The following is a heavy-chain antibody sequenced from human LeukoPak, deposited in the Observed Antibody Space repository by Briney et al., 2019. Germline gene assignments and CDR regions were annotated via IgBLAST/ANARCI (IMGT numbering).Heavy chain of an antibody. V-gene: IGHV3-21*01. CDR3: ARDLQYSSGGWGYYYGMDV. D-gene: IGHD6-25*01. J-gene: IGHJ6*02. CDR2: ISSSSSYI. CDR1: GFTFSSYS. Sequence: GGSLRLSCAASGFTFSSYSMNWVRQAPGKGLEWVSSISSSSSYIYYADSVKGRFTISRDNAKNSLYLQMNSLRAEDTAVYYCARDLQYSSGGWGYYYGMDVWGQGTTVTVSS.